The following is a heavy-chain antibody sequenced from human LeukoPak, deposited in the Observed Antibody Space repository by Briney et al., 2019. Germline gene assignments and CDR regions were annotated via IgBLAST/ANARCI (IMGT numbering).Heavy chain of an antibody. CDR1: GGSFSGYY. CDR3: ARGGYSRLRRYFDY. Sequence: SETLSLTCAVYGGSFSGYYWSWIRQPPGKGLEWIGEINHSGSTNYNPSLKSRVTISVDTSKNQFFLKLSSVTAADTAVYYCARGGYSRLRRYFDYWGQGTLVTVSS. J-gene: IGHJ4*02. CDR2: INHSGST. V-gene: IGHV4-34*01. D-gene: IGHD5-12*01.